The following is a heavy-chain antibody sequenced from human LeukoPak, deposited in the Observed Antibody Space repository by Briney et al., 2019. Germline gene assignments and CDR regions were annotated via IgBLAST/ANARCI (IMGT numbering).Heavy chain of an antibody. D-gene: IGHD2-15*01. V-gene: IGHV3-23*01. CDR1: GFPFSSYW. CDR2: ISNNGGYT. J-gene: IGHJ4*02. Sequence: GGSLRLSCVASGFPFSSYWMTWVRQAPGKGLEWVSAISNNGGYTYYADSVQGRFTISRDNSKSTLCLQMNSLRAEDTAVYYCAKQLGYCSDGSCYFPYWGQGTLVTVSS. CDR3: AKQLGYCSDGSCYFPY.